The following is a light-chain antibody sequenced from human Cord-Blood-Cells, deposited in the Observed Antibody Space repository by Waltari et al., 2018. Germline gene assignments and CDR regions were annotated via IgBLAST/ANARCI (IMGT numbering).Light chain of an antibody. J-gene: IGLJ3*02. Sequence: QSALTQPASVSGSPGQSIPFPCTGTRGDFGSLNLVSWYQQHPGKAPKLMIYEGSKRPSGVSNRFSGSKSGNTASLTISGLQAEDEADYYCCSYAGSNWVFGGGTKLTVL. CDR2: EGS. CDR3: CSYAGSNWV. CDR1: RGDFGSLNL. V-gene: IGLV2-23*01.